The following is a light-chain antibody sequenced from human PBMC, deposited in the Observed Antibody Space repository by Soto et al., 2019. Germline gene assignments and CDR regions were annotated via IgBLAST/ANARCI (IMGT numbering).Light chain of an antibody. CDR1: QGISSW. CDR2: AAS. Sequence: DIQVTQSPSSVSASVGDRVTITCRASQGISSWLAWYQQKPGKAPKLLIFAASNLQTGVPSRFSGSGSGTDFTLTISTLQPEDFATYYCQQSHGTPRTFGGGTKVDIK. V-gene: IGKV1-12*01. J-gene: IGKJ4*01. CDR3: QQSHGTPRT.